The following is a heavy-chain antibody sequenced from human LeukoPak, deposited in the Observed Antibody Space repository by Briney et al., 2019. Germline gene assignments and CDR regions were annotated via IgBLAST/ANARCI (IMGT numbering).Heavy chain of an antibody. Sequence: SETLSLTCTVSGGSISSYYWSWIRQPAGKGLEWIGRIYTSGSTNYNPSLKSRVTMSVDTSKNQFSLKLSSVTAADTAVYYCARGARYSSGWYTRGVRFDYWGQGTLVTVSS. CDR3: ARGARYSSGWYTRGVRFDY. CDR1: GGSISSYY. V-gene: IGHV4-4*07. CDR2: IYTSGST. J-gene: IGHJ4*02. D-gene: IGHD6-19*01.